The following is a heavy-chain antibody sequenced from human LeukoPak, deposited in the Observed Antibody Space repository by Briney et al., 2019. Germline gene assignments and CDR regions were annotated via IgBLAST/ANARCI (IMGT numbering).Heavy chain of an antibody. CDR3: AREGYCGGGSCYRGNFDI. CDR2: IWYDGSNK. D-gene: IGHD2-15*01. J-gene: IGHJ3*02. CDR1: GFTFSSYA. Sequence: GGSLRLSCAASGFTFSSYAMHWVRQAPGKGLEWVAAIWYDGSNKYYPDSVKGRFTISRDNSKNTLYLQMNSLRADDTAVYYCAREGYCGGGSCYRGNFDIWGQGTMVTASS. V-gene: IGHV3-33*01.